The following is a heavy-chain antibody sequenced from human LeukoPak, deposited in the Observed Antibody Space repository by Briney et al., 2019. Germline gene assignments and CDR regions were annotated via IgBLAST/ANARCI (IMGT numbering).Heavy chain of an antibody. CDR1: GFTFSSYW. V-gene: IGHV3-74*01. CDR2: INSDGRIT. Sequence: GGSLRLSCAASGFTFSSYWMHWVRQDPGKGLVWVSRINSDGRITTYADSVKGRFTISRDNAKNTLYLQMDSLRAEDSAIYYCARSPSYYDYWGQGTLVTVSS. D-gene: IGHD7-27*01. CDR3: ARSPSYYDY. J-gene: IGHJ4*02.